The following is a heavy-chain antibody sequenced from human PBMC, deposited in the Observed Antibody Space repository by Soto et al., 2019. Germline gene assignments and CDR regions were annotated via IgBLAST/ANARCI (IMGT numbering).Heavy chain of an antibody. CDR2: IYYSGST. CDR3: AREGLTGTIGLYYYYAMDV. Sequence: QVQLQESGPGLVKPSETLSLTCTVSGGSISSYYWSWIRQPPGKGLEWIGYIYYSGSTNYNPSLKSRVTISVDTSKNQFSLKLSSVTAADTAVYYCAREGLTGTIGLYYYYAMDVWGQGTTVTVSS. V-gene: IGHV4-59*01. CDR1: GGSISSYY. J-gene: IGHJ6*02. D-gene: IGHD1-7*01.